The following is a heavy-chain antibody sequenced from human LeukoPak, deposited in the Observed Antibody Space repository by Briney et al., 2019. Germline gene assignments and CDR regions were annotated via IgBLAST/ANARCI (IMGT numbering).Heavy chain of an antibody. D-gene: IGHD3-10*01. CDR1: GVSISSYY. CDR3: ARDWLGEPTMGWFDP. J-gene: IGHJ5*02. Sequence: SETLSLTCTVSGVSISSYYWSWIRQPPGKALEWIGYIYYSGSTNYNPSLKSRVTISVDTSKNQFSLNLRSVTAADTAVYYCARDWLGEPTMGWFDPWGQGTLVTVSS. CDR2: IYYSGST. V-gene: IGHV4-59*01.